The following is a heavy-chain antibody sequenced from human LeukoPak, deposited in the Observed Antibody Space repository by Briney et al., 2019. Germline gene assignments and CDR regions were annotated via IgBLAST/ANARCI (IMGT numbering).Heavy chain of an antibody. CDR2: IIYSGGAT. J-gene: IGHJ4*02. V-gene: IGHV3-23*01. CDR1: GFTFSRSA. Sequence: GGSLRLSCAASGFTFSRSAMTWVRQGPGTGLEFVASIIYSGGATYYADSVKGRFTISRDNSKNTLYLQMNSLRAEDTALYYCAKDGLYYDGSEHVYYFDSWGQGTLVSVSS. D-gene: IGHD3-22*01. CDR3: AKDGLYYDGSEHVYYFDS.